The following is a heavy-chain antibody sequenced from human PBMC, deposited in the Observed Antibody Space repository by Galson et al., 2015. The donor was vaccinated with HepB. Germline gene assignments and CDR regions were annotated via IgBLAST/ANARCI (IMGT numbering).Heavy chain of an antibody. CDR2: ISWNSGSI. Sequence: SLRLSCAASGFTFDDYAMHWVRQAPGKGLEWVSGISWNSGSIGYADSVKGRFTISRDNAKNSLYLQMNSLRAEDTALYYCAKDIWQQLETGFDYWGQGTLVTVSS. J-gene: IGHJ4*02. V-gene: IGHV3-9*01. CDR3: AKDIWQQLETGFDY. D-gene: IGHD6-13*01. CDR1: GFTFDDYA.